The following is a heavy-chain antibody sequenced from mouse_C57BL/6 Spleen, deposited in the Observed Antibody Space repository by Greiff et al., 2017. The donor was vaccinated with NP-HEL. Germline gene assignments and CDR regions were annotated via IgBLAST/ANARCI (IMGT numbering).Heavy chain of an antibody. V-gene: IGHV5-4*01. D-gene: IGHD1-1*01. Sequence: EVQRVESGGGLVKPGGSLKLSCAASGFTFSSYAMSWVRQTPEKRLEWVATISDGGSYTYYPDNVKGRFTISRDNAKNNLYLQMSHLKSEDTAMYYCARDYYGSRHWYFDVWGTGTTVTVSS. J-gene: IGHJ1*03. CDR2: ISDGGSYT. CDR1: GFTFSSYA. CDR3: ARDYYGSRHWYFDV.